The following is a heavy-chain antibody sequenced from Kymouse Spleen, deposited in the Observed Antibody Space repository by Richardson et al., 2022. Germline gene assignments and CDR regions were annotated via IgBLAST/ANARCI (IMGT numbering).Heavy chain of an antibody. CDR1: GGSISSSSYY. CDR2: IYYSGST. D-gene: IGHD3-3*01. Sequence: QLQLQESGPGLVKPSETLSLTCTVSGGSISSSSYYWGWIRQPPGKGLEWIGSIYYSGSTYYNPSLKSRVTISVDTSKNQFSLKLSSVTAADTAVYYCARQDYDFWSGYYRPLYYYYGMDVWGQGTTVTVSS. CDR3: ARQDYDFWSGYYRPLYYYYGMDV. V-gene: IGHV4-39*01. J-gene: IGHJ6*02.